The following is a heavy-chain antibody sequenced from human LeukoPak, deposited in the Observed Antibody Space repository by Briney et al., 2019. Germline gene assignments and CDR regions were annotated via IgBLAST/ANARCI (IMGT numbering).Heavy chain of an antibody. Sequence: SETLSLTCTVSGGSISSSSYYWSWIRQPPGKGLEWIGEINHSGSTNYNPSLKSRVTISVDTSKNQFSLKLSSVTAADTAVYYCARMGVPLRVVPAASTQIDYWGQGTLVTVSS. D-gene: IGHD2-2*01. CDR3: ARMGVPLRVVPAASTQIDY. V-gene: IGHV4-39*07. CDR1: GGSISSSSYY. J-gene: IGHJ4*02. CDR2: INHSGST.